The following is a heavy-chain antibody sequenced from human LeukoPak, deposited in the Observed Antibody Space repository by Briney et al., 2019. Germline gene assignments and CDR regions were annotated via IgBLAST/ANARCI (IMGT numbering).Heavy chain of an antibody. CDR2: IYYSGST. CDR3: ARQTGLERRRHWYFDL. J-gene: IGHJ2*01. Sequence: NSSETLSLTCTVSGGSISSSSYYWGWLRQPPGKGLEWIGSIYYSGSTYYNPSLKSRVTISVDTSKNQFSLKLSSVTAADTAVYYCARQTGLERRRHWYFDLWGRGTLVTVSS. D-gene: IGHD1-1*01. CDR1: GGSISSSSYY. V-gene: IGHV4-39*07.